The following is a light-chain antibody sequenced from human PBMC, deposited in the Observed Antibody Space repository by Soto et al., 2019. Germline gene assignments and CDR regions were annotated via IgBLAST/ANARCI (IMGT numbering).Light chain of an antibody. J-gene: IGKJ1*01. CDR2: TGS. V-gene: IGKV1-12*01. CDR3: HQTLSFPPT. Sequence: DIQMTQSPSSVSASVGDRVTITCRASQAIDSWLAWYQQKPGEAPKLLIFTGSLLHSGVPPRFSGIGAGTDFTLTISSLQPEDFATYYCHQTLSFPPTFGQGTKV. CDR1: QAIDSW.